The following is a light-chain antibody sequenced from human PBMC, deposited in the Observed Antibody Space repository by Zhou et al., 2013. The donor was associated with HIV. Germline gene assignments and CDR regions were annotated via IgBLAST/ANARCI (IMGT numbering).Light chain of an antibody. CDR3: QQSYSTPYT. CDR2: AAS. Sequence: DIQMTQSPSSLSASVGDRVTITCRASQSISSYLIWYQQKPGKAPKLLIYAASSLQSGVPSRFSGSGSGTDFTLTISSLQPEDFATYYCQQSYSTPYTFGQGTEAGDQT. V-gene: IGKV1-39*01. CDR1: QSISSY. J-gene: IGKJ2*01.